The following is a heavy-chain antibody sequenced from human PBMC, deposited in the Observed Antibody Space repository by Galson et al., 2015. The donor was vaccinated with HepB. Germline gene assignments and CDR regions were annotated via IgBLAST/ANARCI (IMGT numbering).Heavy chain of an antibody. D-gene: IGHD2-15*01. CDR3: ARDLLIAEPYYYYGMDV. J-gene: IGHJ6*02. V-gene: IGHV1-69*04. CDR2: IIPILGIA. CDR1: GGTFSSYA. Sequence: SVKVSCKASGGTFSSYAISWVRQAPGQGLEWMGRIIPILGIANYAQKFQGRVTITADKSTSTAYMELSSLRSEDTAVYYCARDLLIAEPYYYYGMDVWGQGTTVTVSS.